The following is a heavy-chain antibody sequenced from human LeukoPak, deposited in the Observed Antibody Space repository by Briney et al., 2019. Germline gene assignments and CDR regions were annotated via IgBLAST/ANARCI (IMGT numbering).Heavy chain of an antibody. D-gene: IGHD3-22*01. V-gene: IGHV4-34*01. CDR1: GGSLSGHY. Sequence: ETLSLTRAVYGGSLSGHYWSWIPQPPRKGLEWVGEINHSGSTNYNPSLKSRVTISVGTSKNQFSLKLSSVTAADTAVYYCARGHGGYYYDSSGYYLFGWGQGTLVTVSS. CDR2: INHSGST. J-gene: IGHJ4*02. CDR3: ARGHGGYYYDSSGYYLFG.